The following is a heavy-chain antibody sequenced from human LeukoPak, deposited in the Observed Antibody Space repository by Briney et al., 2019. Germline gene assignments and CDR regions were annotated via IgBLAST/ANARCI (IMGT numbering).Heavy chain of an antibody. J-gene: IGHJ4*02. D-gene: IGHD2-15*01. CDR1: GFTFSSYE. CDR2: ISSSGSTI. CDR3: AKIRTIVVVVAATDY. Sequence: GGSLRLSCAASGFTFSSYEMNWVRQAPGKGLEWVSYISSSGSTIYYADSVKGRFTISGDNAKNSLYLQMNSLRAEDTAVYYCAKIRTIVVVVAATDYWGQGTLVTVSS. V-gene: IGHV3-48*03.